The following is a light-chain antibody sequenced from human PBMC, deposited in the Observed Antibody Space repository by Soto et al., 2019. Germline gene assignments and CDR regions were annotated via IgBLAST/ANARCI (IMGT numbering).Light chain of an antibody. V-gene: IGKV3-15*01. CDR1: QSVSSN. CDR3: QQYDIWPIT. J-gene: IGKJ5*01. Sequence: EIVMTQSPATLSVSPGERATLSCRASQSVSSNLAWNQQQPGLAPRLLIYTASTRATGTPARFSGSGSGTEFTLTISSLLSEDIAYYDCQQYDIWPITFGQETRLEIK. CDR2: TAS.